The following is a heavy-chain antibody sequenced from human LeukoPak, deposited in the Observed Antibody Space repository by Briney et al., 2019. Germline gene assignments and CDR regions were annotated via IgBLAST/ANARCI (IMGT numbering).Heavy chain of an antibody. Sequence: SETLSLTCTVSGGSISSYYWSWIRQPPGKGLEWIGYVYTSGSTNYNPSLKSRVTISVDTSKNQFSLKLSSVTAADTAVYYCARGDYGPNSFDYWGQGTLVTVSS. J-gene: IGHJ4*02. V-gene: IGHV4-4*09. CDR2: VYTSGST. D-gene: IGHD3-16*01. CDR1: GGSISSYY. CDR3: ARGDYGPNSFDY.